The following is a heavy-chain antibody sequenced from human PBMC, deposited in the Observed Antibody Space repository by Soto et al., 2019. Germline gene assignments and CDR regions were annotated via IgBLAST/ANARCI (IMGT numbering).Heavy chain of an antibody. CDR1: GYIFDSDG. CDR2: ISVYNGNT. D-gene: IGHD3-16*01. CDR3: ARGTSYAWFDP. V-gene: IGHV1-18*04. J-gene: IGHJ5*02. Sequence: QGQLVQSGAEVKKPGASVKVSCKASGYIFDSDGISWVRQAPGQGLEWMGWISVYNGNTKYLEKFQGRVTMTTDTSTSTAYLELRNLRSDDTAVYYCARGTSYAWFDPWGQGTLVTVSS.